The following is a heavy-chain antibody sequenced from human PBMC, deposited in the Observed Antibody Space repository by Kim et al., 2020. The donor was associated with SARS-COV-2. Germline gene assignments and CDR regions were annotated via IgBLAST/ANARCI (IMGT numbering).Heavy chain of an antibody. CDR3: AKRRLQAGMDV. CDR1: GFIFNNYV. Sequence: GGSLRLSCAASGFIFNNYVVNWVRQAPGKGLEWVSSISGNGDTTYYADSVQGRFTISRDNSKNTLYLQMDSLRGEDTAIYYCAKRRLQAGMDVWGQGTTV. CDR2: ISGNGDTT. J-gene: IGHJ6*02. V-gene: IGHV3-23*01. D-gene: IGHD4-4*01.